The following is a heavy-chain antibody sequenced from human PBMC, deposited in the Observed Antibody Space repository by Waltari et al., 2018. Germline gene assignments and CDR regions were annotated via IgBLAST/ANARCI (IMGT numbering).Heavy chain of an antibody. Sequence: QVQLQESGPGLVKPSETLSLTCAVSGYSISGGYYWGWIRQPPGKGLEWIGSIYHSGSTYYNPSLKSRVTISVDTSKNQFSLKLSSVTAADTAVYYCARHGGFRDDYFDYWGQGTLVTVSS. CDR3: ARHGGFRDDYFDY. CDR1: GYSISGGYY. V-gene: IGHV4-38-2*01. CDR2: IYHSGST. J-gene: IGHJ4*02. D-gene: IGHD3-16*01.